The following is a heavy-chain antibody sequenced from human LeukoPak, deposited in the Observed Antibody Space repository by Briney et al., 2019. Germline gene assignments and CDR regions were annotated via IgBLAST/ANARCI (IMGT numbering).Heavy chain of an antibody. J-gene: IGHJ4*02. D-gene: IGHD3-22*01. Sequence: GTFXSYAXXXVRQAPXQGXXXXXGIIXXFGTANYAKKFQGRVTITTDESTSTAYMELSSLRSEDTAVYYCATTFYDSSGYYLSYFDYWGQGTLVTVSS. CDR3: ATTFYDSSGYYLSYFDY. CDR2: IIXXFGTA. V-gene: IGHV1-69*05. CDR1: GTFXSYA.